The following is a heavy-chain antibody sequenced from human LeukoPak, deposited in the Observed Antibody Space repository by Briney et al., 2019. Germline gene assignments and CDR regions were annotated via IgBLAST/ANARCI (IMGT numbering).Heavy chain of an antibody. V-gene: IGHV5-51*01. CDR1: GYSFTSYW. D-gene: IGHD3-16*02. Sequence: GESLKISCKGSGYSFTSYWIGWVRQMPGKGLEWMGIIYPGDSDTRYSPSFQGQVTISADKSISTAYLQWSSLKASDTAMYYCARHSYGYVWGSYRYIDYWGQGTLVTVSS. J-gene: IGHJ4*02. CDR2: IYPGDSDT. CDR3: ARHSYGYVWGSYRYIDY.